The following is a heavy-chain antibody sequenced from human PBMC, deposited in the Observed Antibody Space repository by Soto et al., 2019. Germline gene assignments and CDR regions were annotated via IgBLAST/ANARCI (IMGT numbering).Heavy chain of an antibody. CDR1: GFDFSDYY. CDR2: ISSTSAYT. CDR3: ARDPSRRSPPDY. J-gene: IGHJ4*02. V-gene: IGHV3-11*05. Sequence: QVQVVESGGGLVKPGGSVRLSCVAAGFDFSDYYMTWFRQAPGKAPEWVSSISSTSAYTKYADSVKGRFTISRDNAKNSVYLPMDSLRGEDTAVYYCARDPSRRSPPDYWGQGTLVTVSS.